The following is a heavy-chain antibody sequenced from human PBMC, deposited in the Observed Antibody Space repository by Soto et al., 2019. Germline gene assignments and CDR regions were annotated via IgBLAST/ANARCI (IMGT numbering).Heavy chain of an antibody. CDR3: ATTNDILTGYYPYYFDY. Sequence: PGESLKISCKGSGYSFTSYWIGWVRQMPGKGLEWMGIIYPGDSDTRYSPSFQGQVTISADKSISTAYLQWSSLKASDTAMYYCATTNDILTGYYPYYFDYWGQGTLVTVS. V-gene: IGHV5-51*01. CDR1: GYSFTSYW. CDR2: IYPGDSDT. D-gene: IGHD3-9*01. J-gene: IGHJ4*02.